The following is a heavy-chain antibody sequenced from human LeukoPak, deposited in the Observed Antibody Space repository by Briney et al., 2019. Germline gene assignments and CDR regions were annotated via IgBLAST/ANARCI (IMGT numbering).Heavy chain of an antibody. D-gene: IGHD2-2*01. CDR3: AKGSYYCSSSSCPQYYYYMDV. J-gene: IGHJ6*03. Sequence: GGSLRLSCAASGVTFTSYGMHWVRRAPGKGLEWVAFMRYGGSDKYYADSVRGRLTISRDNSKNTLYLQMSSLRAEDTAVYYCAKGSYYCSSSSCPQYYYYMDVWGKGTTVTVSS. V-gene: IGHV3-30*02. CDR2: MRYGGSDK. CDR1: GVTFTSYG.